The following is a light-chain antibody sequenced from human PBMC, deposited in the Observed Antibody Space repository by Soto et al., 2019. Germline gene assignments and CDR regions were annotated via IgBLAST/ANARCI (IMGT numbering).Light chain of an antibody. CDR1: QSVLYSSNSKNY. Sequence: DIVMTQSPDSLSVSLGERATINCRSSQSVLYSSNSKNYLAWYQHKPGQPPKLLIYWASPRESGVPERFSGSVSGTDFTLTISSLQSEDVAVYFCQQYYGKPTFGGGTKVEIK. V-gene: IGKV4-1*01. J-gene: IGKJ4*01. CDR3: QQYYGKPT. CDR2: WAS.